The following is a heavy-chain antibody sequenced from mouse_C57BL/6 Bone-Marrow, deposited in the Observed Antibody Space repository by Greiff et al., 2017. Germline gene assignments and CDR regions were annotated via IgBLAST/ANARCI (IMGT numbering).Heavy chain of an antibody. CDR2: IYPGNGNT. Sequence: QVHVKQSGPELVKPGASVKISCKASGYSFTSYYMHWVKQRPGQGLEWIGWIYPGNGNTKYTEKFKGKATLTADTSSSTAYMQLSSLTSEDSAVYYCAREGSKRYSMDYWGQGTSVTVSS. D-gene: IGHD1-1*01. CDR3: AREGSKRYSMDY. V-gene: IGHV1-66*01. CDR1: GYSFTSYY. J-gene: IGHJ4*01.